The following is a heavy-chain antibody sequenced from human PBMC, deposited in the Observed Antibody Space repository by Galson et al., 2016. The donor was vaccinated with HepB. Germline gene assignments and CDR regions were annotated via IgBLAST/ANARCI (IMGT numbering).Heavy chain of an antibody. D-gene: IGHD2-21*02. V-gene: IGHV3-15*01. CDR3: TTDDVTASDS. CDR1: GFTFSDAW. CDR2: IKSKRDRGRI. Sequence: SLRLSCAASGFTFSDAWMSWVRQSPGKGLEWLGRIKSKRDRGRINYAAAVKGRFTVLRDDSKNILYLQMDILKIEDTAIYYCTTDDVTASDSWGQGTLVTVSS. J-gene: IGHJ5*01.